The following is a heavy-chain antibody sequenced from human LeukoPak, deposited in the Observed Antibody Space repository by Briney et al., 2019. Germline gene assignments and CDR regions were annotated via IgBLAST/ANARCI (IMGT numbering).Heavy chain of an antibody. V-gene: IGHV4-39*01. CDR1: GGSISSGSYY. CDR3: ARLGGSGSYPN. D-gene: IGHD1-26*01. J-gene: IGHJ4*02. Sequence: TSETLSLTCTVSGGSISSGSYYWGWIRQPPGKGLEWLGTVFYSGTTYYNPSLKSRVTISVDTSKNQLSLGLSSVTAADTAVYYCARLGGSGSYPNWGQGTLVTVSS. CDR2: VFYSGTT.